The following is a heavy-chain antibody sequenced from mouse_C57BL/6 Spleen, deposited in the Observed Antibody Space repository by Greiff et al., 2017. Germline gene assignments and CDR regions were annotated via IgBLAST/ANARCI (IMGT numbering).Heavy chain of an antibody. J-gene: IGHJ4*01. CDR2: IYPGSGST. CDR3: ASATGAQYYDAMDY. CDR1: GYTFTSYW. V-gene: IGHV1-55*01. Sequence: QVQLQQPGAELVKPGASVKLSCKASGYTFTSYWITWVKQRPGQGLEWIGDIYPGSGSTNYNEKFKSKATLTVDTSSSTAYMQLSSLTSEDAAVYYFASATGAQYYDAMDYWGQGTSVTVSS.